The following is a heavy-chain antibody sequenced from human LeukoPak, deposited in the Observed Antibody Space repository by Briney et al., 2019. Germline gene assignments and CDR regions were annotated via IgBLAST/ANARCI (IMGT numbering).Heavy chain of an antibody. CDR1: GFTFSSYG. J-gene: IGHJ4*02. Sequence: GGSLRLSCAASGFTFSSYGMHWVRQAPGKGLEWVAFIRYDGSNKYYADSVKGRFTISRDNSKNTLYLQMNSLRAEDTAVYYCAKNDIVVVVAAHFDYWGQGTLVTVSS. CDR3: AKNDIVVVVAAHFDY. V-gene: IGHV3-30*02. CDR2: IRYDGSNK. D-gene: IGHD2-15*01.